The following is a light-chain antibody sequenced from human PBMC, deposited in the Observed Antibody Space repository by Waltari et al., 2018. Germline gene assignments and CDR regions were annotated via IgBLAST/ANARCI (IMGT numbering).Light chain of an antibody. Sequence: EIVLTQSPGTLSLSLGERATVSCRASPSVSRALAWYQQKPGQAPRLLIYGASTRATGIPDRFSGSGSGTDFSLTISRLEPDDFAVYFCQHDLRLPVTFGQGTTVEI. CDR2: GAS. CDR3: QHDLRLPVT. V-gene: IGKV3-20*01. J-gene: IGKJ1*01. CDR1: PSVSRA.